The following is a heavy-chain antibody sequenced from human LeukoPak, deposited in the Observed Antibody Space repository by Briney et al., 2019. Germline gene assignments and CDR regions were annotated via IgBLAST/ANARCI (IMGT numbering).Heavy chain of an antibody. CDR1: GGSISSYY. CDR3: ARRAHYYDSSGYYSLYYCGMDV. Sequence: SETLSLTCTVSGGSISSYYWSWIRQPPGKGLEWIGEINHSGSTNYNPSLKSRVTISLDTSKNQLSLNLRSVTAADTAVYYCARRAHYYDSSGYYSLYYCGMDVWGQGTTVTVSS. V-gene: IGHV4-34*01. J-gene: IGHJ6*02. CDR2: INHSGST. D-gene: IGHD3-22*01.